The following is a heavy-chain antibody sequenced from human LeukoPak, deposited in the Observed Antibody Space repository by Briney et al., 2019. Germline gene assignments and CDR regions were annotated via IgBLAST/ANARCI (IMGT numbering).Heavy chain of an antibody. J-gene: IGHJ6*03. V-gene: IGHV1-69*05. Sequence: ASVKVSCKASGGTFSNDGISWVRQAPGQGLEWMGGIIPIFGTTKYAQKFQGRVTITRDDSSSTAYMELSSLRSDDTAVYYCARMPTNMYYYFYMDVWGKGTTVTVSS. CDR2: IIPIFGTT. D-gene: IGHD5-24*01. CDR1: GGTFSNDG. CDR3: ARMPTNMYYYFYMDV.